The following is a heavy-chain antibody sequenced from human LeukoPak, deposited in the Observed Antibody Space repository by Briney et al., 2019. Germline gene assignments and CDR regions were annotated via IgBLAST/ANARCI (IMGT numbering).Heavy chain of an antibody. J-gene: IGHJ4*02. V-gene: IGHV3-33*01. CDR2: IWYDGSNK. CDR1: GFTFSSYG. D-gene: IGHD3-22*01. Sequence: QPGGSLRLSCAASGFTFSSYGMHWVRQAPGKGLEWVAVIWYDGSNKYYADSVKGRFTISRDNSKNTLYLQMNSLRAEDTAVYYCARDPLYYYDSSGYTGFDYWGQGTLVTVSS. CDR3: ARDPLYYYDSSGYTGFDY.